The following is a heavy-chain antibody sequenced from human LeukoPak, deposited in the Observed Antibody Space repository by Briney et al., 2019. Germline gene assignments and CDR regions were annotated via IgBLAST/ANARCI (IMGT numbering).Heavy chain of an antibody. D-gene: IGHD6-19*01. Sequence: SETLSLTCAVYGGSFSGYYWSWIRQPPGKGLEWIGEINHSGSTNYNPSLKSRVTISVDTSKNQFSLKLSSVTAADTAVYYCARGYSSGWYPLLDYWGQGTLVTVSS. CDR2: INHSGST. J-gene: IGHJ4*02. CDR3: ARGYSSGWYPLLDY. CDR1: GGSFSGYY. V-gene: IGHV4-34*01.